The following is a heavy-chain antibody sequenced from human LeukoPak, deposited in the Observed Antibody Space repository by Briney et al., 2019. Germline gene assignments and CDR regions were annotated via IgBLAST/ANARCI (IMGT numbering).Heavy chain of an antibody. J-gene: IGHJ6*03. CDR1: GYTFTSNG. CDR2: ISAYNGNT. Sequence: ASVKVSCKASGYTFTSNGISWVRQAPGQGLEWMGWISAYNGNTNYAQKLQGRVTMTTDTSTSTAYMELSSLRSEDTAVYYCARSYCSGGSCYSQNLYYYYYYMDVWGKGTTVTVSS. CDR3: ARSYCSGGSCYSQNLYYYYYYMDV. D-gene: IGHD2-15*01. V-gene: IGHV1-18*01.